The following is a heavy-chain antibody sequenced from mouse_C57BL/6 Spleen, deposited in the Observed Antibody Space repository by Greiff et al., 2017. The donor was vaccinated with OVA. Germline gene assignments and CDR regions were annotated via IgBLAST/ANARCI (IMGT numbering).Heavy chain of an antibody. CDR1: GFTFSSYD. V-gene: IGHV5-9-1*02. J-gene: IGHJ3*01. Sequence: EVQRVESGEGLVKPGGSLKLSCAASGFTFSSYDMSWVRQTPEKRLEWVAYISSGGDYIYYADTVKGRCTISRDNARNTLYLQMSILTSEDTAMYYCTSDRLGHTGFAYWGQGTTVTVAA. CDR2: ISSGGDYI. D-gene: IGHD4-1*01. CDR3: TSDRLGHTGFAY.